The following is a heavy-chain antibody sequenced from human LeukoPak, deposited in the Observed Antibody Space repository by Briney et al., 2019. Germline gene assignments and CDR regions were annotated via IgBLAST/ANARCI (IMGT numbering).Heavy chain of an antibody. Sequence: PSETLSLTCTVSGGSISSYYWSWIRQPPGKGLEWIGCIYYSGSTNYNPSLKSRVTISVDTSKNQFSLKLSSVTAADTAVYYCAHSYGSGSYFLPWFDPWGQGTLVTVSS. V-gene: IGHV4-59*01. CDR1: GGSISSYY. CDR3: AHSYGSGSYFLPWFDP. D-gene: IGHD3-10*01. J-gene: IGHJ5*02. CDR2: IYYSGST.